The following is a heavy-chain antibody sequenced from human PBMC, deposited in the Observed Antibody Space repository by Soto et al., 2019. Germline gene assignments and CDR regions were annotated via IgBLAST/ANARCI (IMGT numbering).Heavy chain of an antibody. D-gene: IGHD4-17*01. Sequence: QVQLQESGPGLVKPSQTLSLTCTVFGGSISSGGYYWSWIRQHPGKGLEWIGYIYYSGSTYYNPSLKSRVTRSVDTSKNQFSLKLSSVTAADTAVYYCARGTYGDYGLGIDYWGQGTLVTVSS. J-gene: IGHJ4*02. CDR2: IYYSGST. CDR3: ARGTYGDYGLGIDY. V-gene: IGHV4-31*03. CDR1: GGSISSGGYY.